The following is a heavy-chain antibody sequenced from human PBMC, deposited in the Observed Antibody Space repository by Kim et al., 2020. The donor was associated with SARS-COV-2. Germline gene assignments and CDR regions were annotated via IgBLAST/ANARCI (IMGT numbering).Heavy chain of an antibody. J-gene: IGHJ5*02. CDR1: GGSISSGTW. CDR3: ARLDYDSGGYYWFDP. CDR2: ISHSGNT. Sequence: SETLSLTCVVSGGSISSGTWWSWVRQPPGKGLEWIGEISHSGNTNYNPSLRSRITMSVDKSKNQFSLALNSVTAADTAVYYCARLDYDSGGYYWFDPWGQGTLVTVSS. V-gene: IGHV4-4*02. D-gene: IGHD1-26*01.